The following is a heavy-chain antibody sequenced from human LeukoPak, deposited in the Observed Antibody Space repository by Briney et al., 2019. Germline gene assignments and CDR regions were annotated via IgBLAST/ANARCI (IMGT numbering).Heavy chain of an antibody. CDR2: IYNSGST. J-gene: IGHJ5*02. Sequence: PSETLSLTCTVSGGSISSYYWSWIRQPPGKGLEWIGYIYNSGSTNYNPSLQSRVTISVDTSKNQFSLKLSSVTAADTAVYYCARLEWPLSLFDPWGQGTLVTVCS. CDR1: GGSISSYY. CDR3: ARLEWPLSLFDP. D-gene: IGHD2-8*01. V-gene: IGHV4-59*08.